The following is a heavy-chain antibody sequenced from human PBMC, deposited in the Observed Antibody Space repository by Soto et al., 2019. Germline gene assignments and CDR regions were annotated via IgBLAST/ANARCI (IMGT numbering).Heavy chain of an antibody. CDR2: LYYSGST. V-gene: IGHV4-30-4*01. Sequence: QVQLQESGPGLVKPSQTLSLTCTVSGGSIRSGDYYWSWIRQPPGKGLEWIGYLYYSGSTYYNPSLKSRITISVDTSKNQFSLNLSSVTAADTAVYYCARGPNYYNSARGWFDTWGQGTLVTVSS. J-gene: IGHJ5*02. CDR3: ARGPNYYNSARGWFDT. CDR1: GGSIRSGDYY. D-gene: IGHD3-10*01.